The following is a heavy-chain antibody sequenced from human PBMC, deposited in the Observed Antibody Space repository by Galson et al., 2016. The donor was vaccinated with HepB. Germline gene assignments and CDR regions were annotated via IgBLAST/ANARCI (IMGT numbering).Heavy chain of an antibody. V-gene: IGHV1-3*01. CDR3: ARASNFCSYSSCPRLGMDV. CDR1: GYTFSAYP. Sequence: SVKVSCKASGYTFSAYPMHWVRQAPGQRFEWMGWIIPGNGNTEYSQNFRGRVAISRDTSANTAFMELSSLRSEDTAVYFCARASNFCSYSSCPRLGMDVWGHGTTVTVSS. CDR2: IIPGNGNT. J-gene: IGHJ6*02. D-gene: IGHD2-2*01.